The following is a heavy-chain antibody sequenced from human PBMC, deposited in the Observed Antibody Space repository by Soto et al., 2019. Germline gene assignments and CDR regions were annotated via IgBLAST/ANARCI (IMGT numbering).Heavy chain of an antibody. CDR3: ARPNTNWNDGSGPLDY. J-gene: IGHJ4*02. Sequence: QVQLVQSGAEVKKPGSSVKVSCKASGGTFSSYAISWVRQAPGQGREWMGGIIPIFGTANYAQKFQGRVTITADESTSTAYMELSSLRSADTAVYYCARPNTNWNDGSGPLDYWGQGTLVTVSS. D-gene: IGHD1-20*01. CDR1: GGTFSSYA. V-gene: IGHV1-69*01. CDR2: IIPIFGTA.